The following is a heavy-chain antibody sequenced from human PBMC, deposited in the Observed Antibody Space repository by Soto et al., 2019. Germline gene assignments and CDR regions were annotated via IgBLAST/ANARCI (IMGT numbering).Heavy chain of an antibody. CDR3: ARGLGGWNSYSSYYYYMDV. CDR2: MNPNSGNT. Sequence: ASVKVSCKASGYTFTSYDINWVRQATGQGLEWMGRMNPNSGNTGYVQKFQGRVTMTRNTSISTAYMELSSLRSEDTAVYYCARGLGGWNSYSSYYYYMDVWGKGTTVTVSS. CDR1: GYTFTSYD. D-gene: IGHD1-7*01. J-gene: IGHJ6*03. V-gene: IGHV1-8*01.